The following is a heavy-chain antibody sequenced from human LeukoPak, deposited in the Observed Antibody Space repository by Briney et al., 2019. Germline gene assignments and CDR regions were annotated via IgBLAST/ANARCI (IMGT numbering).Heavy chain of an antibody. J-gene: IGHJ5*02. V-gene: IGHV4-59*08. CDR3: ARLLYYGSGSYYNWFDP. Sequence: PSETLSLICSVSRGSISGYYWSWIRQPPGKGLEWIGYIHYSGSTNYNPSLKSRVTISVDTSKNQFSLKLSSVTAADTAVYYCARLLYYGSGSYYNWFDPWGQGTLVTVSS. CDR2: IHYSGST. D-gene: IGHD3-10*01. CDR1: RGSISGYY.